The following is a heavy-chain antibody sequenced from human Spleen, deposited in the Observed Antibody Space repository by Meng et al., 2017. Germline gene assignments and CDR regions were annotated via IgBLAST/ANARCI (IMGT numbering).Heavy chain of an antibody. D-gene: IGHD3-22*01. J-gene: IGHJ4*02. Sequence: GESLKISCAASAFTFNFYAMSWVRQAPGKGLEWLSTISRSGDSTYYADSVKGRFTISRDNSKNTLYLQMNGLSAEDTAVYYCAKDSPWSYYDTSGYFDYWGQGTLVTVSS. CDR2: ISRSGDST. CDR1: AFTFNFYA. V-gene: IGHV3-23*01. CDR3: AKDSPWSYYDTSGYFDY.